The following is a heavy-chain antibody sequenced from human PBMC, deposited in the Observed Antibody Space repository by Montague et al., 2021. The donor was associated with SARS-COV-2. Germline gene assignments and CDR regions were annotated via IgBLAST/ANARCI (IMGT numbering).Heavy chain of an antibody. CDR2: ISSNSAYI. CDR3: ARFETSKFYSSGMDV. J-gene: IGHJ6*02. CDR1: GFTFSSIS. V-gene: IGHV3-21*01. D-gene: IGHD2-15*01. Sequence: SLRLSCAASGFTFSSISMNWVRQAPGKRLEWVSSISSNSAYILYAESVRGRFTISRDNAQNLLYLQMNSLRAEDTAVYYCARFETSKFYSSGMDVWGQGTTVTVSS.